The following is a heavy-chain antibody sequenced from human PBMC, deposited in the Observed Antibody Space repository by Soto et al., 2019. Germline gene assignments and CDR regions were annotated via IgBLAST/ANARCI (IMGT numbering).Heavy chain of an antibody. J-gene: IGHJ4*02. D-gene: IGHD6-19*01. CDR1: GFTFSSYA. CDR3: AREPPVAGIGGFDY. Sequence: QVQLVESGGGVVQPGRSLRLSCAASGFTFSSYAMHWVRQAPGKGLEWVAVISYDGSNKYYEDSVKGRFTISRDNSKNTLYLQMNSLRAEDTAVYYCAREPPVAGIGGFDYWGQGTLVTVSS. CDR2: ISYDGSNK. V-gene: IGHV3-30-3*01.